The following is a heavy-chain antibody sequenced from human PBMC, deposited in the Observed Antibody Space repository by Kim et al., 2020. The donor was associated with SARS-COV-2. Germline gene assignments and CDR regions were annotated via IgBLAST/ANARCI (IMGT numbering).Heavy chain of an antibody. D-gene: IGHD3-3*01. CDR2: IYYSGST. Sequence: SETLSLTCTVSGGSISSGDYYWSWIRQPPGKGLEWIGYIYYSGSTYYNPSLKSRVTISVDTSKNQFSLKLSSVTAADTAVYYCARLSHYDFWSGYLDYWGQGTLVTVSS. CDR1: GGSISSGDYY. V-gene: IGHV4-30-4*01. J-gene: IGHJ4*02. CDR3: ARLSHYDFWSGYLDY.